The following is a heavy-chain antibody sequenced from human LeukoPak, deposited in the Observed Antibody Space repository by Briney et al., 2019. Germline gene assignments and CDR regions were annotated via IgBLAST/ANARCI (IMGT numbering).Heavy chain of an antibody. Sequence: GGSLRLSCAASGLTFSRHAMSWVRQAPGKGLEWVSSISSSSSYIYYADSVKGRFTISRDNAKNSLYLQMNSLRAEDTAVYYCARSTANSGSYLAFFDYWGQGTLVTVSS. CDR3: ARSTANSGSYLAFFDY. CDR1: GLTFSRHA. J-gene: IGHJ4*02. CDR2: ISSSSSYI. D-gene: IGHD1-26*01. V-gene: IGHV3-21*01.